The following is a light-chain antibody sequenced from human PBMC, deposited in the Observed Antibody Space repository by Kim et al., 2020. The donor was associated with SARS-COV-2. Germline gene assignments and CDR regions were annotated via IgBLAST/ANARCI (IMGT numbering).Light chain of an antibody. CDR1: SSNIGSNT. V-gene: IGLV1-44*01. Sequence: QSVLTQPPSASGTPGQRVTISCSGSSSNIGSNTVNWYQQLPGTAPNLLIYSNNQRPSVVPDRFSGSKSGTSASLAISGLQSEDEADYYCAAWDDGLNGPVFGTGTKVTVL. CDR2: SNN. J-gene: IGLJ1*01. CDR3: AAWDDGLNGPV.